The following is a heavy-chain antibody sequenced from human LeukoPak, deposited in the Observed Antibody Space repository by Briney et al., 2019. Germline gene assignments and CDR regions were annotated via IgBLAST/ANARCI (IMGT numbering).Heavy chain of an antibody. D-gene: IGHD3-10*01. CDR2: IYYSGST. V-gene: IGHV4-59*01. Sequence: SETLSLTCTVSGGSISSYYWSWIRQPPGKGVEWIGYIYYSGSTYYKPSLKSRVTISVGTSKNQFSLKLNSVTAADTAVYYCARGGYYGSGNDFRFDPWGQGTLVTVSS. CDR1: GGSISSYY. J-gene: IGHJ5*02. CDR3: ARGGYYGSGNDFRFDP.